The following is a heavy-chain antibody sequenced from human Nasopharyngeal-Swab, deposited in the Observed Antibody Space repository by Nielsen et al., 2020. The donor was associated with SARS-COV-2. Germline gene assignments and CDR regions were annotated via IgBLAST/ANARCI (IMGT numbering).Heavy chain of an antibody. V-gene: IGHV1-69*05. CDR1: GGTFSSYA. D-gene: IGHD2-2*01. CDR2: IIPIFGTA. J-gene: IGHJ1*01. CDR3: ARDLGGGYCTTTNCPGS. Sequence: SVKVSCKASGGTFSSYAISWVRQAPGQGLEWMGGIIPIFGTANYAQKFQGRLTMSTDTTTSTVYMELSSLRADDTAVYYCARDLGGGYCTTTNCPGSWGQGTLVTVSS.